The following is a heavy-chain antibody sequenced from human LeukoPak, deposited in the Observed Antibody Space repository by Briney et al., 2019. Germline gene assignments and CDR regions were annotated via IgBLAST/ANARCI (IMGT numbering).Heavy chain of an antibody. CDR2: ISSSSYI. CDR3: AKDGGERYYYDSSGYTPHSY. J-gene: IGHJ4*02. CDR1: GFTFSSYG. V-gene: IGHV3-21*01. Sequence: GGSLRLSCAASGFTFSSYGMSWVRQAPGKGLEWVSSISSSSYIYYADSVKGRFTISRDNAKNSLYLQMNSLRAEDTAVYYCAKDGGERYYYDSSGYTPHSYWGQGTLVTVSS. D-gene: IGHD3-22*01.